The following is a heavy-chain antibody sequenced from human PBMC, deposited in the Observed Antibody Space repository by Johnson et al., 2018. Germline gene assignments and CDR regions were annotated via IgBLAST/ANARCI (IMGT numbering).Heavy chain of an antibody. D-gene: IGHD4-11*01. CDR3: ARSVTPGGGDFQH. Sequence: VQLVESGGGLVQPGRSLRLSCTASGFTFGDYAMSWFRQAPGKGLEWVGFIRSKAYGGTTEYAASVKGRFTISADGSITTAYLQWSSLKASDTALYYCARSVTPGGGDFQHWGQGTLVTVSS. CDR2: IRSKAYGGTT. CDR1: GFTFGDYA. J-gene: IGHJ1*01. V-gene: IGHV3-49*01.